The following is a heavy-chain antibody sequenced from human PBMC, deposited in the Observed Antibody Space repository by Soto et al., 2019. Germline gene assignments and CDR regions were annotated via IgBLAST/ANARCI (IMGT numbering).Heavy chain of an antibody. J-gene: IGHJ4*02. D-gene: IGHD2-8*02. CDR2: IYYSGRT. CDR1: GESISSSSYY. CDR3: ARQRTTVVSQAYFDH. V-gene: IGHV4-39*01. Sequence: SETLSLTCIVSGESISSSSYYWGWIRQPPGKGLEWIGSIYYSGRTYYNPSFKSRVTISIDTSKNQFSLKLSSVTATDMVVYYCARQRTTVVSQAYFDHWGQGALVTVSS.